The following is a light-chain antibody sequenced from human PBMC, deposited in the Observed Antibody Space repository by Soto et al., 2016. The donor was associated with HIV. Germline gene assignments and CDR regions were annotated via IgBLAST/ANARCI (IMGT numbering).Light chain of an antibody. CDR1: NIGSKS. CDR3: QVWDSSSDHVI. J-gene: IGLJ2*01. CDR2: DDT. Sequence: SYVLTQPPSVSMAPGKTARITCGGNNIGSKSVHWCQQKPGQAPVLVVYDDTDRPSGIPERFSGFNSGKTATLTISRVEAGDEADYYCQVWDSSSDHVIFGGGTKLTV. V-gene: IGLV3-21*03.